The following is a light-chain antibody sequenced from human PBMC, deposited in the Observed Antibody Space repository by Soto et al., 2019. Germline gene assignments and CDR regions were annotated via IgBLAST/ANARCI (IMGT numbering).Light chain of an antibody. CDR2: DNN. V-gene: IGLV1-51*01. J-gene: IGLJ1*01. CDR3: GTWDSSLSAAY. Sequence: QAVVTQPPSVSAAPGQKVTISCSGSSSNIGNNYVSWYQQLPGTAPKLLIYDNNKRPSGIPDRFSGSKSGTSATLGITGLQTGDEADYYCGTWDSSLSAAYFGTGTQLTVL. CDR1: SSNIGNNY.